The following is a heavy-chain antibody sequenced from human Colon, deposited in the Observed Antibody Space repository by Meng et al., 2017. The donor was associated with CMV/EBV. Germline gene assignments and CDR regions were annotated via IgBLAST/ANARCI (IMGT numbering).Heavy chain of an antibody. J-gene: IGHJ4*02. CDR1: GFPPMTIGMG. D-gene: IGHD3-10*01. CDR3: AHRPYGSGSYFFDY. Sequence: HNTLHCLGPTLVKPPQTLTRTRTFSGFPPMTIGMGVGWIRQPPGKALEWLGVIYWDDDKRYSPSLKSRLTITKDTSKNQVVLTMTNLDPLDTATYYCAHRPYGSGSYFFDYWGQGTLVTVSS. CDR2: IYWDDDK. V-gene: IGHV2-5*02.